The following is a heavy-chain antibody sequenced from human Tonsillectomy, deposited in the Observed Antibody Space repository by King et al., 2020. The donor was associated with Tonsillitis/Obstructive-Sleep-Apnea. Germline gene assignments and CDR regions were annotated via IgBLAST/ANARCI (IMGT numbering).Heavy chain of an antibody. CDR2: INPNGAST. CDR1: AYSFTTYY. CDR3: ARVAGYCITTSSYVVEHRFDP. V-gene: IGHV1-46*01. D-gene: IGHD2-2*01. Sequence: QLVQSGAEVKKPGASVKVSCRASAYSFTTYYLHWVRQAPGQGLEGMGVINPNGASTTYAQKFQGRVTMTRDTSTSTVYMELSSLRSDDTAVYYCARVAGYCITTSSYVVEHRFDPWGQGTLVTVSS. J-gene: IGHJ5*02.